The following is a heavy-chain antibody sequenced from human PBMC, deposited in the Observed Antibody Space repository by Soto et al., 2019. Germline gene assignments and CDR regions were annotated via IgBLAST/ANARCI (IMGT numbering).Heavy chain of an antibody. V-gene: IGHV4-34*01. Sequence: ETLSLTCAVYGGSFSGYYWSWIRQPPGKWPEWIGEINHSGSTNYNPSLKSRVNISVDTSKNQFSLTLSSVTAADTAVYYCARGRIRITIVGGGGHNWYDPWGQGTLVTVS. CDR1: GGSFSGYY. CDR2: INHSGST. D-gene: IGHD3-3*01. CDR3: ARGRIRITIVGGGGHNWYDP. J-gene: IGHJ5*02.